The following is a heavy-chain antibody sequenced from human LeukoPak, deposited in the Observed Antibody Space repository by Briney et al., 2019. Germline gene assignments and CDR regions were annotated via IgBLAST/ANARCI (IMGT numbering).Heavy chain of an antibody. CDR1: GGSISSSSYY. D-gene: IGHD3-22*01. J-gene: IGHJ4*02. CDR3: ARENYDSSGYPYYFDY. V-gene: IGHV4-39*07. Sequence: PSETLSLTCTVSGGSISSSSYYWGWIRQPPGKGLEWIGSIYYSGSTYYNPSLKSRVTISVDTSKNQFSLKLSSVTAADTAVYYCARENYDSSGYPYYFDYWGQGTLVTVSS. CDR2: IYYSGST.